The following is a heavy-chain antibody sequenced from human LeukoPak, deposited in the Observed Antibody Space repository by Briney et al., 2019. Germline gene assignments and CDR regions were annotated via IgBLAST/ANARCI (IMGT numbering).Heavy chain of an antibody. D-gene: IGHD2-2*02. V-gene: IGHV3-53*01. CDR3: ARDSGFHCSSTSCYKGYFDY. J-gene: IGHJ4*02. Sequence: GGSLRLSCAASGFTVSSNCMSWVRQAPRKGLEWVSVIYSGGSTYYADSVKGRFTISRDNSRNTLYLQMNSLRAEDTAVYYCARDSGFHCSSTSCYKGYFDYWGQGTLVTVSS. CDR1: GFTVSSNC. CDR2: IYSGGST.